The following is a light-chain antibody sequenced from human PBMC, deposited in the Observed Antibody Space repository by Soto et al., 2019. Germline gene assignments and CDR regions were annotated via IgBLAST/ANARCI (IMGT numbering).Light chain of an antibody. J-gene: IGKJ1*01. CDR3: QRYNNWPPVT. CDR1: QSVSST. V-gene: IGKV3-15*01. CDR2: GAS. Sequence: EIVMTHSPTTFSVSTGQRSTLSCRASQSVSSTLAWYQPKPGQVPSLLTYGASTRATGITARFSGSGTGTEMSRPISSRQSEVFAVYYCQRYNNWPPVTCGKESKVDI.